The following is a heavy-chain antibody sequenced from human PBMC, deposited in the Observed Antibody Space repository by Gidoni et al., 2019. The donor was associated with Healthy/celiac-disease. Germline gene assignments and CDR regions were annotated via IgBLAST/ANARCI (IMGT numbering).Heavy chain of an antibody. J-gene: IGHJ4*02. CDR3: ARRGAALEIDY. CDR2: ISWNSGSI. D-gene: IGHD3-10*01. Sequence: SGFTFDDYAMHWVRQAPGKGLEWVSGISWNSGSIGYADSVKGRFTISRDNAKNSLDLQMNSLRAEDTALYYCARRGAALEIDYWGQGTLVTVSS. CDR1: GFTFDDYA. V-gene: IGHV3-9*01.